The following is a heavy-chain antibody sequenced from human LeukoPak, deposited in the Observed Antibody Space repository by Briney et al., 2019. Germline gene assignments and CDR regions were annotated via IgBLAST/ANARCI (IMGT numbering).Heavy chain of an antibody. CDR1: GFTFSSYA. Sequence: GGSLRLSCAASGFTFSSYAMPWVRQAPGKGLEWVAVISYDGSNKYYADSVKGRFTISRDNSKNTLYLQMNSLRAEDTAVYYCAKNHLGFMVVPAAENWFDPWGQGTLVTVSS. CDR3: AKNHLGFMVVPAAENWFDP. CDR2: ISYDGSNK. J-gene: IGHJ5*02. D-gene: IGHD2-2*01. V-gene: IGHV3-30-3*02.